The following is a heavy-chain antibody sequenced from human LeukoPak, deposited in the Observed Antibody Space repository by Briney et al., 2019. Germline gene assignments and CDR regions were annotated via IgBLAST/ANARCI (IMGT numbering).Heavy chain of an antibody. CDR1: GGSISSYY. V-gene: IGHV4-59*01. J-gene: IGHJ5*02. CDR3: ARFATEYSSSSRFDP. Sequence: SESLSLTCTVSGGSISSYYWSWIRQPPGKGLEWIGYIYYSGSTNYNPSLKSRVTISVDTSKNQFSLKLSSVTASDTAVYYCARFATEYSSSSRFDPWGQGTLVTVSS. D-gene: IGHD6-6*01. CDR2: IYYSGST.